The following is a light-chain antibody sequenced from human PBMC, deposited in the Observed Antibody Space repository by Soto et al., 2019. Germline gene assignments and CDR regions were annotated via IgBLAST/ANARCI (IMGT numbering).Light chain of an antibody. CDR1: SSDVGRYNY. Sequence: QSVLTQPRSVSGSPGQSVTISCTGTSSDVGRYNYVSWYQQHPGKAPKLMIYDVSKRPSGVPYRFSGSKSGNTAALTISGLQAEDEADYYCCSYAGSYIPYVFGTGTKVTVL. V-gene: IGLV2-11*01. J-gene: IGLJ1*01. CDR2: DVS. CDR3: CSYAGSYIPYV.